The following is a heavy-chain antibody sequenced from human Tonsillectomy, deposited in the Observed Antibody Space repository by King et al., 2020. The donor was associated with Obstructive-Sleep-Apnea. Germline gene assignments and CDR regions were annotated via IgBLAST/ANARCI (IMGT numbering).Heavy chain of an antibody. J-gene: IGHJ6*02. CDR3: GHRRDSYDYHGLDV. CDR1: GLSLSASGVG. V-gene: IGHV2-5*01. Sequence: ITLKESGPTLVKPKQTLTLTCSFSGLSLSASGVGVAWIRQPPGKALEWLAVTYWNGDKRYSPSLKSRLTVTKDTSKNQEVLTMTNMDPVDTATYYCGHRRDSYDYHGLDVWGQGTTVTVSS. D-gene: IGHD3-22*01. CDR2: TYWNGDK.